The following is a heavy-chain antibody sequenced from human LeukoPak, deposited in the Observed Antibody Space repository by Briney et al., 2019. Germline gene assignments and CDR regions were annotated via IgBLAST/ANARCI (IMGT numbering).Heavy chain of an antibody. J-gene: IGHJ4*02. CDR3: ARGGSSWYTSFDY. D-gene: IGHD6-13*01. V-gene: IGHV3-53*05. CDR1: GFSVSSNY. CDR2: IYSGDRT. Sequence: PGGSLRLSCAASGFSVSSNYMSWVRQAPGKGLEWVSVIYSGDRTYYADSVKGRFTISRDSSKNTLYLQMGSLRAEDMAVYYCARGGSSWYTSFDYWGQGTLVTVSS.